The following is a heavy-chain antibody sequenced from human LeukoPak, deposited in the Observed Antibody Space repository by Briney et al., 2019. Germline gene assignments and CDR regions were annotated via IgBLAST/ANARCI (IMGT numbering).Heavy chain of an antibody. CDR1: GYTFNSYD. Sequence: ASVKVSCKASGYTFNSYDINWVRQATGQGLEWMGWMNPNSGNTGYAQKFLGRVTMTRDTSTSTVYMELSSLRSEDTTVYYCARGEGYRVGAWWYFDYWGQGTLVTVSS. CDR3: ARGEGYRVGAWWYFDY. J-gene: IGHJ4*02. CDR2: MNPNSGNT. D-gene: IGHD1-26*01. V-gene: IGHV1-8*01.